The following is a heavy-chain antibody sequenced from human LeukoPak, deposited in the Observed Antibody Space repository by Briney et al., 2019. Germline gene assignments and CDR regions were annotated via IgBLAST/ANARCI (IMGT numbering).Heavy chain of an antibody. D-gene: IGHD5-18*01. CDR2: VYHTGGT. CDR1: GDSISNYY. CDR3: ARETRAYTYAVFDL. Sequence: PSETLSLTCTVSGDSISNYYWTWIRQPPGKEMEWIGYVYHTGGTKHNTSFKSRVTISVDPSKNQFSLRLTSVTAADTAVYYCARETRAYTYAVFDLWGQGTLVTVSS. V-gene: IGHV4-59*01. J-gene: IGHJ4*02.